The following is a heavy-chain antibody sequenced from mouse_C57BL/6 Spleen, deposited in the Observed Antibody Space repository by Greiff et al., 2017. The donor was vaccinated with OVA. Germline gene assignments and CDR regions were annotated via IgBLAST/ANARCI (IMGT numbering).Heavy chain of an antibody. Sequence: VQLQQPGAELVKPGASVKLSCKASGYTFTSYWMHWVKQRPGRGLEWIGRIDPNSGGTKYNEKFKSKATLTVDKPSSTAYMQLSSLTSEDSAVYYCARVSMCGYDGGDFAYYAMDYWGQGTSVTVSS. D-gene: IGHD2-2*01. CDR1: GYTFTSYW. J-gene: IGHJ4*01. CDR2: IDPNSGGT. V-gene: IGHV1-72*01. CDR3: ARVSMCGYDGGDFAYYAMDY.